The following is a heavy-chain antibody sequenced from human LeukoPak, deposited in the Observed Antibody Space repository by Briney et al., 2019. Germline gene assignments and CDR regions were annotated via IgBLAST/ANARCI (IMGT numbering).Heavy chain of an antibody. J-gene: IGHJ5*01. Sequence: SETLSLTCTVSGGSISSSSYYWGWIRQPPGKELEWIGSIYYSETTYQNPSLKSRVTISVETSKNQFSLKLSSVTAADTAIYYCARGTGYSATWFDYWGQGTLVTVSS. CDR1: GGSISSSSYY. D-gene: IGHD5-12*01. CDR2: IYYSETT. CDR3: ARGTGYSATWFDY. V-gene: IGHV4-39*07.